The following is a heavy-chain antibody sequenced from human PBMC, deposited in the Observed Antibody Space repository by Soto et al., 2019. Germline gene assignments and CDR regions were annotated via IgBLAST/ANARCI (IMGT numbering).Heavy chain of an antibody. D-gene: IGHD2-15*01. CDR2: IWYDGSNK. V-gene: IGHV3-33*01. CDR3: ARDPAIVVVVAATQSLLGFDL. Sequence: QVQLVESGGGVVQPGRSLRLSCAASGFTFSSYGMHWVRQAPGKGLEWVAVIWYDGSNKYYADSVKGRFTISRDNSKNTLYLQMNSLRAEDTAVYYCARDPAIVVVVAATQSLLGFDLWGRGTLVTVSS. CDR1: GFTFSSYG. J-gene: IGHJ2*01.